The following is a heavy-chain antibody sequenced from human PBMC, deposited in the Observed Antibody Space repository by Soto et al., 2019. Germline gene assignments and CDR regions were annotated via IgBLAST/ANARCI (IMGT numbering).Heavy chain of an antibody. Sequence: SVKVSCKASGGTFSSYAISWVRQAPGQGLEWMGGIIPIFGTANYAQKFQGRVTITADESTSTAYMELSSLRSEDTAVYYRARVTDYDFWSGYLDVWGQGTTVTVSS. J-gene: IGHJ6*02. CDR1: GGTFSSYA. D-gene: IGHD3-3*01. CDR3: ARVTDYDFWSGYLDV. V-gene: IGHV1-69*13. CDR2: IIPIFGTA.